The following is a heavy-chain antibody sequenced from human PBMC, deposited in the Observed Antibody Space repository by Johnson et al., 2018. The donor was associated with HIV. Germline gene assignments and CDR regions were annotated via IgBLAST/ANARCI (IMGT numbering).Heavy chain of an antibody. Sequence: VQLVESGGGLVKPGGSLRLSCAASGFTFNSYAMSWVRQGPGKGLEWVAAISGSGGSTYYADSVKGRFTISRDNSRNTLYLQMKSLRVEDTAVYYCASEVRGVLDIWGQGTMVTVSS. D-gene: IGHD3-10*01. J-gene: IGHJ3*02. CDR1: GFTFNSYA. V-gene: IGHV3-23*04. CDR3: ASEVRGVLDI. CDR2: ISGSGGST.